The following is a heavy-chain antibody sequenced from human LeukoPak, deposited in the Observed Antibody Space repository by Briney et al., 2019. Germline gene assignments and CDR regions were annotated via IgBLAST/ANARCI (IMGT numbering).Heavy chain of an antibody. D-gene: IGHD1-26*01. J-gene: IGHJ4*02. V-gene: IGHV3-23*01. Sequence: GGSLRLSCAASGFTFSSYSMNWVRQAPGKGLEWVSTISGGGGTYYADSVKGRFTNSRDNSKNTLYLQVNSLRAEDTAVYYCAKGGKWDVTPFDYWGQGTLVTVSS. CDR1: GFTFSSYS. CDR2: ISGGGGT. CDR3: AKGGKWDVTPFDY.